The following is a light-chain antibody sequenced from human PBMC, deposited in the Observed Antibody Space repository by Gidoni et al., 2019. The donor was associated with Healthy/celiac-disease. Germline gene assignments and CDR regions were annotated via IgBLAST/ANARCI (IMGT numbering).Light chain of an antibody. V-gene: IGKV1-5*01. CDR3: QQYNSDLS. J-gene: IGKJ2*01. CDR2: DAS. Sequence: IQMTQSHSTLSASVGDRVTIPCRASQSISSWLAWYQQKPGKAPKLLIDDASSLESGVPSRFSGSGSGTEFTITISSLQPDDFATYYCQQYNSDLSFGQGTKLEIK. CDR1: QSISSW.